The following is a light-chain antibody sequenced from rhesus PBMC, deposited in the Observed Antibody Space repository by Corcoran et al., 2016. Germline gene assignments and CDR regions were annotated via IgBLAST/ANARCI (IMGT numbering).Light chain of an antibody. Sequence: DIQMTQSPSSLSASVGDRVTITCQASQSLSNYLNWYQQKPGKIPKLLIYRASSLQSGIPSRFSGSGSGTDVTLPISSLQPEDVATYYCQQCYSYPYSFGQGTKVEIK. V-gene: IGKV1S9*01. CDR1: QSLSNY. CDR2: RAS. CDR3: QQCYSYPYS. J-gene: IGKJ2*01.